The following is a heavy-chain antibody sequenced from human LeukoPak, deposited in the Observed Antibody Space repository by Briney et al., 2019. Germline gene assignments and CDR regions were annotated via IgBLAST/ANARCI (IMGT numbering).Heavy chain of an antibody. CDR1: GFTFSSYW. Sequence: PGGSLRLSCAASGFTFSSYWMSWVRQAPGKGLEWVANIKQDGSEKSYVDSVKGRFTISRDNAKNSLDLQMNSLRAEDTAVYYCTKPSRIGYFDSSAHWGQETLVTVSS. CDR2: IKQDGSEK. D-gene: IGHD3-22*01. J-gene: IGHJ4*02. CDR3: TKPSRIGYFDSSAH. V-gene: IGHV3-7*01.